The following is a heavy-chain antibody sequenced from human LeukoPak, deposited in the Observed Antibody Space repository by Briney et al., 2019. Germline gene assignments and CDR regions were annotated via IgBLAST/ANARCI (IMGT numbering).Heavy chain of an antibody. CDR3: ARERYGIFDY. J-gene: IGHJ4*02. D-gene: IGHD1-1*01. CDR1: GGPISSYY. V-gene: IGHV4-59*01. Sequence: SETLSLTCTASGGPISSYYWSWIRQPPGKGLEWIGYIYYSGSTNYNPSLKSRVTISVDTSKNQFSLKLSSVTAADTAVYYCARERYGIFDYWGQGTLVTVSS. CDR2: IYYSGST.